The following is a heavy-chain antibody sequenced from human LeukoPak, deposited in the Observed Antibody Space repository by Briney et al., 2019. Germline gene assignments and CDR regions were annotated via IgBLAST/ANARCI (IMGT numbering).Heavy chain of an antibody. CDR3: ARDLYDRAADI. CDR2: ITTSSSYI. D-gene: IGHD3-16*01. J-gene: IGHJ3*02. Sequence: PGGSLRLSCAASGFTFSNYDMNWVRQAPGKGLEWVSFITTSSSYIYYADSVKGRFTISRDNAKNSLYLQMNSLRAEDTAVYYCARDLYDRAADIWGQGTMVTVSS. CDR1: GFTFSNYD. V-gene: IGHV3-21*01.